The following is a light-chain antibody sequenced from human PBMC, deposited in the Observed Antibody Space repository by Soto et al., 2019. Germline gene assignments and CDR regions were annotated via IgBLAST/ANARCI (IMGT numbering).Light chain of an antibody. V-gene: IGKV1-5*01. J-gene: IGKJ1*01. CDR2: DVS. Sequence: IQMTQSPSSLSASVGDRVTITCRASQNIITWLAWYQQKPGQPPKLLIYDVSNLVSGVPSRVSGSGSGTEFTLTISSLQPDDFATYYCQQYNTFWTFGPGTKVDVK. CDR3: QQYNTFWT. CDR1: QNIITW.